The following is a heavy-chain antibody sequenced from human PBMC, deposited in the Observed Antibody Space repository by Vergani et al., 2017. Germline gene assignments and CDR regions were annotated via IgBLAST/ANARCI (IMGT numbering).Heavy chain of an antibody. CDR2: LCPSGST. J-gene: IGHJ4*02. D-gene: IGHD3-3*01. CDR3: ARDDRDFWSGYYTGFDY. Sequence: QVQMQESGPGLVKTSETLSLTCSASGAPISYWCWSWLRQPAGKGLEWIGRLCPSGSTNYKPSLKSRVTISVDTSKNQFSLKLSSVTAADTAVYYCARDDRDFWSGYYTGFDYWGQGTLVTVSS. CDR1: GAPISYWC. V-gene: IGHV4-4*07.